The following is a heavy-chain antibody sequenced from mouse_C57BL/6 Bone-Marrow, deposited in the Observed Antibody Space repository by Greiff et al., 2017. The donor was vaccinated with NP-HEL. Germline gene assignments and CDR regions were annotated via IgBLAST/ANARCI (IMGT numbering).Heavy chain of an antibody. CDR1: GFTFTDYY. CDR3: ARYILGHDY. V-gene: IGHV7-3*01. J-gene: IGHJ2*01. CDR2: IRNKANGYTT. D-gene: IGHD4-1*01. Sequence: EVKLMESGGGLVQPGGSLSLSCAASGFTFTDYYMSWVRQPPGKALEWFGFIRNKANGYTTEYSDTVKGPFTISRDNSQSILYLQMNALQAEDSATYYCARYILGHDYWGQGTTLTVSS.